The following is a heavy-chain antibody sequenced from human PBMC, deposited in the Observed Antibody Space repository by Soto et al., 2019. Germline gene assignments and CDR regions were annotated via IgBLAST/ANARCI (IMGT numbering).Heavy chain of an antibody. J-gene: IGHJ4*02. D-gene: IGHD2-15*01. V-gene: IGHV1-18*04. CDR2: INTYNSDT. CDR1: GYAFTSYG. CDR3: VRDERDSCRGGNCFAFDY. Sequence: QVHLVQSGAEVKKPGASVKVSCKASGYAFTSYGMSWVRQAPGQGLEWMGWINTYNSDTNSAPRLQGRITRTTDTSTSTAYMERRSLTSDDTAVYYCVRDERDSCRGGNCFAFDYWGQGTLVSVSS.